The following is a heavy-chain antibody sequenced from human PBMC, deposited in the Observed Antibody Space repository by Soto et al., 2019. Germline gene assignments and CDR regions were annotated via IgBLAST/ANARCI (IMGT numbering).Heavy chain of an antibody. CDR1: GFTFSSYA. D-gene: IGHD5-12*01. CDR2: ISGSGGST. Sequence: GGSLRLSCAASGFTFSSYAMSWVRQAPGKGLEWVSAISGSGGSTYYADSVKGRFTISRDNSKNTLYLQMNSLRAEDTAIYYCAKGLRSWGYYFDYWGQGTLVTVSS. CDR3: AKGLRSWGYYFDY. J-gene: IGHJ4*02. V-gene: IGHV3-23*01.